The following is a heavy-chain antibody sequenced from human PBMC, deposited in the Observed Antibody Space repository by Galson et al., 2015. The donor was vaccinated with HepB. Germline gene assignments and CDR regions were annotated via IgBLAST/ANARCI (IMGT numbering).Heavy chain of an antibody. CDR3: ATDVTAKWGLLPGSAGGYWFDP. V-gene: IGHV1-69*10. CDR2: IIPFLGIT. D-gene: IGHD7-27*01. CDR1: GGTFSKHP. J-gene: IGHJ5*02. Sequence: VKVSCKASGGTFSKHPMSWVRQAPGQGLEWMGRIIPFLGITTYAQKFQHRVTITADRSTSTAYMELDSLTSDDTAIYFCATDVTAKWGLLPGSAGGYWFDPWGQGTLVTVSS.